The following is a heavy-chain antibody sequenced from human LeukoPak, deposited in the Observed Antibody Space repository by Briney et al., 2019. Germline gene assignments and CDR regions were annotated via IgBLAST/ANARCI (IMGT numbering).Heavy chain of an antibody. D-gene: IGHD6-19*01. CDR2: INAGNGNT. J-gene: IGHJ4*02. V-gene: IGHV1-3*01. CDR3: ARDLKQFGGWFDY. CDR1: GYTFTNYA. Sequence: ASVKVSCKASGYTFTNYAIHWVRQAPGQRLEWMGWINAGNGNTKYTPKFQGRVTITRDTSASTAYMELSSLRSEGTAVYYCARDLKQFGGWFDYWGQGTLVTVSS.